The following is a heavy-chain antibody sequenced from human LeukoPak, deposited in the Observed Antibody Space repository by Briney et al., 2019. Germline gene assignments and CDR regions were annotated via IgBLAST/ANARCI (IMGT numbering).Heavy chain of an antibody. CDR1: GGSFSGYY. CDR3: ASDSSGFKSSYY. CDR2: INHSGST. D-gene: IGHD3-22*01. Sequence: SETLSLTCAVYGGSFSGYYWSWIRQPPGKGLEWIGEINHSGSTNYNPSLKSRVTISVDTSKNQFSLKLRSVTAADTAVYYCASDSSGFKSSYYWGQGTLVTVSS. J-gene: IGHJ4*02. V-gene: IGHV4-34*01.